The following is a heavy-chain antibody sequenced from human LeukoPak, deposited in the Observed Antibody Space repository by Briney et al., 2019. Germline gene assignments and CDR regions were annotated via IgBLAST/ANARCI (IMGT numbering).Heavy chain of an antibody. CDR2: IYYSGST. Sequence: SETLSLTCTVSGGSISSYYWSWIRQPPGKGLEWIGYIYYSGSTNYNPSLKSRVTISVDTSKNQFSLKLSSVTAADTALYFCASLSVVSPTAIETWFDCWGQGTLVTVSS. V-gene: IGHV4-59*12. D-gene: IGHD2-2*01. CDR3: ASLSVVSPTAIETWFDC. CDR1: GGSISSYY. J-gene: IGHJ4*02.